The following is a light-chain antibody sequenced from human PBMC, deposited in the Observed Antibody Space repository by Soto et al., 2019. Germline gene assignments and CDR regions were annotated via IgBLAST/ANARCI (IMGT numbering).Light chain of an antibody. CDR2: TDS. CDR3: PDYLSYPLT. J-gene: IGKJ4*01. CDR1: QGISSH. V-gene: IGKV1-8*01. Sequence: AIRMTQSPSSFSASTGDRVTITCRASQGISSHLAWYQVKPGKAPRLLIYTDSYLDSGVPSRFSGSGSGTDFTLTISSLQSEAFAVDYCPDYLSYPLTFGAGTKVEIK.